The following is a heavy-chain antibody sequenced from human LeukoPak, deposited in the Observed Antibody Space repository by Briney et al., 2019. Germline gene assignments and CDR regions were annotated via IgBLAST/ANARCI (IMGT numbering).Heavy chain of an antibody. CDR1: GFTFTTYW. V-gene: IGHV3-7*01. Sequence: GESLRLSCAASGFTFTTYWMSWARQFPGKGLEWVANINQDGTEKYYVDSVKGRFTISRDDAKNSLYLQMNSLRVEDTAIYYCVKVAKYYYGSETYYFFEHWGRGTPVTASS. CDR3: VKVAKYYYGSETYYFFEH. CDR2: INQDGTEK. D-gene: IGHD3-10*01. J-gene: IGHJ4*02.